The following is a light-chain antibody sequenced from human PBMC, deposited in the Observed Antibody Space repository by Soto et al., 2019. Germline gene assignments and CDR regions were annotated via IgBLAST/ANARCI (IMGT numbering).Light chain of an antibody. V-gene: IGKV4-1*01. Sequence: DIVMTQSPDSLAVSLGERATINCKSSQSLLYSSNNKNKLAWYQQKPGQPPKLLIYWASTRESGVPDRFSGSGSETDFTLTISSLQAEDVAVYYCQHYYTTPVTFGGGTKVEI. CDR2: WAS. CDR1: QSLLYSSNNKNK. CDR3: QHYYTTPVT. J-gene: IGKJ4*01.